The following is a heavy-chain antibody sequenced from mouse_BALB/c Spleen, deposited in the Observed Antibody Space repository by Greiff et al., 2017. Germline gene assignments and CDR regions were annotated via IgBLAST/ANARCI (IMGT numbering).Heavy chain of an antibody. D-gene: IGHD1-1*01. J-gene: IGHJ2*01. Sequence: VQLVESGPGLVAPSQSLSITCTVSGFSLTGYGVNWVRQPPGKGLEWLGMIWGDGSTDYNSALKSRLSISKDNSKSQVFLKMNSLQTDDTARYYCARSGNYYGSGGYFDYWGQGTTLTVSS. CDR3: ARSGNYYGSGGYFDY. CDR2: IWGDGST. CDR1: GFSLTGYG. V-gene: IGHV2-6-7*01.